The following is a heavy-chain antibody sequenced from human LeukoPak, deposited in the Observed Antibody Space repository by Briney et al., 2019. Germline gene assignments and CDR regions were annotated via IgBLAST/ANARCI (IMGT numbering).Heavy chain of an antibody. CDR1: GFTFSSYG. CDR2: ISGSGGRT. D-gene: IGHD2-21*02. CDR3: TTDGYVVVTGMPFDY. V-gene: IGHV3-23*01. J-gene: IGHJ4*02. Sequence: PGGTLRLSCAASGFTFSSYGMSWVRQVPGKGLEWVSGISGSGGRTYYADSVRGRFTISRDNSKNTLYLQMNSLKTEDTGVYYCTTDGYVVVTGMPFDYWGQGTLVSASS.